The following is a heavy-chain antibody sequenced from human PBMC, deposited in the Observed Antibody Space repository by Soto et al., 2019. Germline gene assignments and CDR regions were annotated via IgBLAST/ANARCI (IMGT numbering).Heavy chain of an antibody. D-gene: IGHD3-10*01. CDR2: IDSGGST. J-gene: IGHJ6*02. V-gene: IGHV3-53*01. CDR1: GFTVRSNY. CDR3: PRHHGSGYYCYYYYGMDV. Sequence: GGVLIPSCAASGFTVRSNYMSWVRQPPGNGVEWVSVIDSGGSTYYAESVKGRFTIPRDNSKNTLYLQMNSLRAEDTAVYYFPRHHGSGYYCYYYYGMDVWGQGTTVTVSS.